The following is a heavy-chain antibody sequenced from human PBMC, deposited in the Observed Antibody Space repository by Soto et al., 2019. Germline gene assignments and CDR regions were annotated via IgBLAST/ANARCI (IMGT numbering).Heavy chain of an antibody. CDR3: ARLVPGTWFGDY. CDR2: TSDGST. V-gene: IGHV3-23*01. D-gene: IGHD6-19*01. J-gene: IGHJ4*02. Sequence: EVQLLGSGGGSVQPGGSLRLSCAASGFTFSNYGMTWVRQAPGKGLEWLSATSDGSTFYRESVKGRFTMSRDDSINMLFLHMCSLRAEDTATYYCARLVPGTWFGDYWGQGILVSVSS. CDR1: GFTFSNYG.